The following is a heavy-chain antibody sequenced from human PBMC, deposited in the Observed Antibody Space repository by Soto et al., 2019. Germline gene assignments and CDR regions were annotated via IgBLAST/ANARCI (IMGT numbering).Heavy chain of an antibody. Sequence: WXSVKVSCKASVYTFASYGISWVRQAPGQGLEWMGWISAYNGNTNYAQKLQGRVTMTTDTSTSTAYMELRSLRSDDTAVYYCARLYNYYGSGSSLYYYYGMDVWGQGTTVTGSS. J-gene: IGHJ6*02. CDR2: ISAYNGNT. V-gene: IGHV1-18*01. D-gene: IGHD3-10*01. CDR3: ARLYNYYGSGSSLYYYYGMDV. CDR1: VYTFASYG.